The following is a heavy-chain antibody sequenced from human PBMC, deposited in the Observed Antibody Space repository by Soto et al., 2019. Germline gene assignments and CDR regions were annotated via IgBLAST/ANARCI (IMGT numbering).Heavy chain of an antibody. CDR3: ASKHSSRAFDY. V-gene: IGHV3-74*01. D-gene: IGHD6-13*01. CDR1: GLSLNSYW. CDR2: INSDGSST. J-gene: IGHJ4*02. Sequence: GGSLEISCAASGLSLNSYWMHWFRQAPGKGLVWVSRINSDGSSTTYADSVKGRFTISRDNAKNTVYLQMNSLRAEDTAVYYCASKHSSRAFDYWGQGTLVTVSS.